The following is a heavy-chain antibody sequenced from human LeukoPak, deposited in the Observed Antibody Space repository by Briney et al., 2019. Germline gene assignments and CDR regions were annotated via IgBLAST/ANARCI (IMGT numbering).Heavy chain of an antibody. J-gene: IGHJ3*02. D-gene: IGHD6-13*01. V-gene: IGHV3-21*01. CDR2: ISSSSSYI. Sequence: GGSLRLSCAASGFTFSSYSMNWVREAPGKGLAWVSSISSSSSYIYYADSVKGRFTISRDNAKNSPYLQMNSLRAEDPAVYYCAGEEYSSSWWDAFDNWGQGTMVTVSS. CDR3: AGEEYSSSWWDAFDN. CDR1: GFTFSSYS.